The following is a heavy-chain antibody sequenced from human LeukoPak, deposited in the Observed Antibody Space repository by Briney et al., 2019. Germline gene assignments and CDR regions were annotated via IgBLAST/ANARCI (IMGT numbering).Heavy chain of an antibody. D-gene: IGHD1-26*01. J-gene: IGHJ4*02. CDR2: IYYSGST. V-gene: IGHV4-39*01. CDR1: GGSISSSSYY. Sequence: SETLSPTCTVSGGSISSSSYYWGWIRQPPGKGLEWIGSIYYSGSTYYNPSLKSRVTISVDTSKNQFSLKLSSVTAADTAVYYCARLELGGYWGQGTLVTVSS. CDR3: ARLELGGY.